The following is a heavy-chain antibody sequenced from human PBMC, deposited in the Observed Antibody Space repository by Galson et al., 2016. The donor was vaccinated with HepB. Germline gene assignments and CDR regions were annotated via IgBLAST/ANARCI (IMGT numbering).Heavy chain of an antibody. CDR2: IKSDGSST. CDR1: GFTLSNYW. J-gene: IGHJ3*01. D-gene: IGHD2-21*01. Sequence: SLRLSCAASGFTLSNYWMDWVRQAPGEGLVWVSRIKSDGSSTSYADSVKGRFTISRDNPKNTLFLQMNSLRAEDTAVYYCATRAPIYGGDEIDAFDVWGQGKMVTGS. CDR3: ATRAPIYGGDEIDAFDV. V-gene: IGHV3-74*01.